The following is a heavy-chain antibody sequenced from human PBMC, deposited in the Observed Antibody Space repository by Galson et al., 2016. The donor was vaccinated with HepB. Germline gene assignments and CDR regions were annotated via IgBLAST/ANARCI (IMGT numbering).Heavy chain of an antibody. CDR1: GFTFSTYA. Sequence: SLRLSCAASGFTFSTYAMRWGRQAPGKGLEWVAVITSDRNTKYNTASVNGRFTIARDNSENKLYLQMHSLRAEDTAVYYCARDEDDPSYTIDFWGQGTLVSVSS. J-gene: IGHJ4*02. V-gene: IGHV3-30-3*01. CDR3: ARDEDDPSYTIDF. CDR2: ITSDRNTK. D-gene: IGHD3-10*01.